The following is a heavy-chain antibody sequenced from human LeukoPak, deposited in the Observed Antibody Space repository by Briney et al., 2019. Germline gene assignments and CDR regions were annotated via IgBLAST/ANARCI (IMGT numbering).Heavy chain of an antibody. J-gene: IGHJ4*02. CDR2: IYYSGST. CDR1: GGSFSGYY. Sequence: SETLSLTCAVYGGSFSGYYWSWIRQPPGKGLEWIGYIYYSGSTNYNPSLKSRVTISVDTSKNQFSLKLSSVTAADTAVYYCARQGIAAAVDYFDYWGQGTLVTVSS. CDR3: ARQGIAAAVDYFDY. V-gene: IGHV4-59*08. D-gene: IGHD6-13*01.